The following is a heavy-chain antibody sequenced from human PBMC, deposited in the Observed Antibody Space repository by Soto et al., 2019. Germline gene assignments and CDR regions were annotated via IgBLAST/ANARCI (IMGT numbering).Heavy chain of an antibody. CDR2: IYYSGST. CDR3: ARDRYPPRYDSSGSNWFDP. J-gene: IGHJ5*02. V-gene: IGHV4-59*01. Sequence: LSLTCTVSGGSISSYYWSWIRQPPGKGLEWIGYIYYSGSTNYNPSLKSRVTISVDTSKNQFSLKLSSVTAADTAVYYCARDRYPPRYDSSGSNWFDPWGQGTLVTVSS. CDR1: GGSISSYY. D-gene: IGHD3-22*01.